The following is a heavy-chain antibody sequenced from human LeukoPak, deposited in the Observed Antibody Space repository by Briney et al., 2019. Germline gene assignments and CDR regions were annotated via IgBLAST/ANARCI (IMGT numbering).Heavy chain of an antibody. J-gene: IGHJ4*02. CDR2: ISYDGSNK. D-gene: IGHD6-6*01. CDR3: ARDWSIAARRGYYFDY. V-gene: IGHV3-30-3*01. Sequence: GGSLRLSCAASGFTFSSYAMHWVRQAPGKGLEWVAVISYDGSNKYYADSVKGRFTISRDNSKNTLYLQMNSLRAEDTAVYYCARDWSIAARRGYYFDYWGQGTLVTVSS. CDR1: GFTFSSYA.